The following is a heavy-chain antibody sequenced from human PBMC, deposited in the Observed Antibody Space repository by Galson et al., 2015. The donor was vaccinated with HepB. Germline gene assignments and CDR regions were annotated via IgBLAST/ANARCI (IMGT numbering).Heavy chain of an antibody. Sequence: SVKVSCKASGYTFTSYTIHWVRQAPGQRLEWMGWINAGNGNTQCSQKFQGRVTLTRDTSANTAYMELSSLTSEDTAVYYCASSQMYQLLFPGDFWGQGTLVTVSS. J-gene: IGHJ4*02. CDR1: GYTFTSYT. D-gene: IGHD2-2*01. CDR2: INAGNGNT. CDR3: ASSQMYQLLFPGDF. V-gene: IGHV1-3*01.